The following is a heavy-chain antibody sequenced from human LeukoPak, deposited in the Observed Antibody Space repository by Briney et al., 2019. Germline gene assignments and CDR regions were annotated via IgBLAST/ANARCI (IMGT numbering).Heavy chain of an antibody. D-gene: IGHD3-22*01. J-gene: IGHJ4*02. CDR1: GFSLSTSGVA. CDR3: AHSLYDSSGYYYFDY. Sequence: SGPTLVNPTQTLTLTCTFSGFSLSTSGVAVGWIRQPPGKALEWLALNYWNDDKRYSPSLKSRLTITKDTSKYRVVLTMTNMDPVDTATYYCAHSLYDSSGYYYFDYGGQGTLVTVSS. CDR2: NYWNDDK. V-gene: IGHV2-5*01.